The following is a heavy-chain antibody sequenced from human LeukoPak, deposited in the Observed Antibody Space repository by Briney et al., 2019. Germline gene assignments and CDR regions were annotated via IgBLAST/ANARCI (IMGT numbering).Heavy chain of an antibody. D-gene: IGHD3-10*01. J-gene: IGHJ4*02. CDR1: GGSISSYY. V-gene: IGHV4-34*01. CDR3: ARLTRGSGSYYFGY. CDR2: INHSGST. Sequence: PSETLSLTCTVSGGSISSYYWSWIRQPPGKGLEWIGEINHSGSTNYNPSLKSRVTISVDTSKNQFSLKLSSVTAADTAVYYCARLTRGSGSYYFGYWGQGTLVTVSS.